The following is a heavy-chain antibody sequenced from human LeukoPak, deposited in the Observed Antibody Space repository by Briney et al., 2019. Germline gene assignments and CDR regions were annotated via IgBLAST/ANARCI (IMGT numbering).Heavy chain of an antibody. Sequence: GASVKVSCKASGYTFTSYGISWVRQAPGQGLEWMGWINPNSGNTGYAQKFQGRVTITRNTSISTAYMELSSLRSEDTAVYYCARFSSLPALGIAARPGHYYYYMDVWGKGTTVTVSS. J-gene: IGHJ6*03. V-gene: IGHV1-8*03. CDR2: INPNSGNT. D-gene: IGHD6-6*01. CDR1: GYTFTSYG. CDR3: ARFSSLPALGIAARPGHYYYYMDV.